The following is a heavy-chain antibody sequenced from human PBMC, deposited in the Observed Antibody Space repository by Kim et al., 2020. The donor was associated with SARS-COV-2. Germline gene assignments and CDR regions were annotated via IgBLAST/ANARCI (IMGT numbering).Heavy chain of an antibody. CDR3: ARWRSSGWYLYYFDY. V-gene: IGHV3-74*01. J-gene: IGHJ4*02. CDR1: GFTFSSYW. Sequence: GGSLRLSCAASGFTFSSYWMHWVRQAPGKGLVWVSRINSDGSSTSYADSVKGRFTISRDNAKNTLYLQMNSLRAEDTAVYYCARWRSSGWYLYYFDYWGQGTLVTVSS. CDR2: INSDGSST. D-gene: IGHD6-19*01.